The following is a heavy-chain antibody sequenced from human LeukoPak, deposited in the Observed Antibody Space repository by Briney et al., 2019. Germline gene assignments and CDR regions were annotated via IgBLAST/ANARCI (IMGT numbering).Heavy chain of an antibody. V-gene: IGHV3-64*01. CDR1: GFTFSSYA. Sequence: GGSLRLSCAVSGFTFSSYAMSWVRQAPGKGLEYVSAISSNGGSTYYANSVKGRFTISRDNSKNTLYLQMGSLRAEDMAVYYCAREGARYDILTGYLGYWGQGTLVTVSS. J-gene: IGHJ4*02. CDR2: ISSNGGST. D-gene: IGHD3-9*01. CDR3: AREGARYDILTGYLGY.